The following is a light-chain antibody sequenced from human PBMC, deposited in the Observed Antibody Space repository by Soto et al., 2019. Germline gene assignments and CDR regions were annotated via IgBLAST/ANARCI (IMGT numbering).Light chain of an antibody. J-gene: IGKJ5*01. CDR1: QSFSSTY. CDR2: GES. V-gene: IGKV3-20*01. Sequence: ENVKRQARGSMSLAPRSSATLSCKASQSFSSTYLAWYQQKPGQAPRLAIYGESSRATGIPDRFSGGGSGTDFRLTITRLDPVDFAVYYCQXYRSSPITFGQGTRLEIK. CDR3: QXYRSSPIT.